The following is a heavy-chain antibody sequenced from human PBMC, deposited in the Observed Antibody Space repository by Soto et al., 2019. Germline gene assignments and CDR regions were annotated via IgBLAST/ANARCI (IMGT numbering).Heavy chain of an antibody. CDR1: GVSFNHHG. CDR3: ARVLYYGAGSYSPYGRDV. Sequence: QVQLVQSGAEVKKPGSSVKVSCKTSGVSFNHHGIGWVRQAPGHGLEWMGGVSPPFRASNYARKFQGRISITADAATGTVNMELSSLTSEDTAQYYCARVLYYGAGSYSPYGRDVWGQGTTVTVSS. V-gene: IGHV1-69*01. CDR2: VSPPFRAS. J-gene: IGHJ6*02. D-gene: IGHD3-10*01.